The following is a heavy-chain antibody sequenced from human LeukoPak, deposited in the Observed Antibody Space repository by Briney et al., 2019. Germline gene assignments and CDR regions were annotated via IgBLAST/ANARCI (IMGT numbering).Heavy chain of an antibody. V-gene: IGHV3-21*01. CDR2: ISSSSSYI. D-gene: IGHD1-26*01. Sequence: PGGSLRLSCAASGFTFSSYRMNWVRQAPGKGLEWVSSISSSSSYIYYADSVKGRFTISRDNAKNSLYLQMNSLRAEDTAVYYCARDRVVGATTDYWGQGTLVTVSS. CDR3: ARDRVVGATTDY. J-gene: IGHJ4*02. CDR1: GFTFSSYR.